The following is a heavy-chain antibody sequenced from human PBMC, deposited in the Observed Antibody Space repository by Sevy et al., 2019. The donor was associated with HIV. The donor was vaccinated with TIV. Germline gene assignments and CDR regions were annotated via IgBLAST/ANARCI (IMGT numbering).Heavy chain of an antibody. CDR2: LSFGCGEI. Sequence: GGSLRRSCAASGFTFSKYSMSWVRQPPGKGLEWVSTLSFGCGEIKYADSLKGRFSISRNNANSSVYLQMTNLRPEDTAVYYSARAGCTKPHDYWGQGTLVSVSS. D-gene: IGHD2-8*01. V-gene: IGHV3-23*01. J-gene: IGHJ4*02. CDR1: GFTFSKYS. CDR3: ARAGCTKPHDY.